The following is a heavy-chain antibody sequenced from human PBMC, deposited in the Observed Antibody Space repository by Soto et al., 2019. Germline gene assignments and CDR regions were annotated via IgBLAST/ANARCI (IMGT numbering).Heavy chain of an antibody. CDR2: ISYDGSNK. CDR1: GFTFSSYG. J-gene: IGHJ4*02. D-gene: IGHD3-9*01. V-gene: IGHV3-30*18. CDR3: AKDKPIYHFFAGYYSVDY. Sequence: GGSLRLSCAASGFTFSSYGMHWVRQAPGKGLEWVAVISYDGSNKYYADSVKGRFTISRDNSKNTLYLQMNSLRAEDTAVYYCAKDKPIYHFFAGYYSVDYWGQGTLVTVSS.